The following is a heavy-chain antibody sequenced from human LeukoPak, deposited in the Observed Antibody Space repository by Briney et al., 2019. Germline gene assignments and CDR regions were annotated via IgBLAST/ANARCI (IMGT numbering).Heavy chain of an antibody. CDR1: GGSISSYY. D-gene: IGHD6-13*01. CDR2: IYYSGST. J-gene: IGHJ5*02. Sequence: AETLSLTCTVSGGSISSYYWSWIRQLPGKGLEWIGYIYYSGSTNYNPSLKSRVTISVDTSKNQFSLKLSSVTAADTAVYYCAREGGGYFDPWGQGTLVTVSS. CDR3: AREGGGYFDP. V-gene: IGHV4-59*01.